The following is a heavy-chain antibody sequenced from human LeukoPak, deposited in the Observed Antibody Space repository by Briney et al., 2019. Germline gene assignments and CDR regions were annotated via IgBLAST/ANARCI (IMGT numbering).Heavy chain of an antibody. Sequence: ASVKVSCKASGYTFTGYYMHWVRQAPGQGLEWMGWINPNSGGTNYAQKFQGRVTMTRDTSISTAYMELSRLRSDDTAVYYCARAPDTAMVYYFDYWSQGTLVTVSS. CDR2: INPNSGGT. CDR1: GYTFTGYY. J-gene: IGHJ4*02. V-gene: IGHV1-2*02. D-gene: IGHD5-18*01. CDR3: ARAPDTAMVYYFDY.